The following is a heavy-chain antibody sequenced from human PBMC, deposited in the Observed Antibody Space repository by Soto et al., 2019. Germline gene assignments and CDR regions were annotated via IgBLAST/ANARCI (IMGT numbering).Heavy chain of an antibody. CDR2: IYWDDDK. Sequence: QITLNESGPTPVKPRQTLTLTCTFSGFSLTTSGVGVGWIRQSPGKAPEWLALIYWDDDKRYRPSLKSRLTINKDTSKNQVVLTMADLDPADTATYYCAHRVLRTVFGLVTTTAIYFDFWGQGTPVAVSS. CDR1: GFSLTTSGVG. J-gene: IGHJ4*02. V-gene: IGHV2-5*02. CDR3: AHRVLRTVFGLVTTTAIYFDF. D-gene: IGHD3-3*01.